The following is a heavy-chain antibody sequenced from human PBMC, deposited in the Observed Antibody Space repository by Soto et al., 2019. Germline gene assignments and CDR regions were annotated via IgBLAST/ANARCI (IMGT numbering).Heavy chain of an antibody. V-gene: IGHV3-23*01. CDR2: ISGSGGST. D-gene: IGHD2-21*01. CDR1: GFTFSSYA. J-gene: IGHJ4*02. CDR3: AEDRRVVVIAANYM. Sequence: EVQLLESGGGLVQPGGSLRLSCAASGFTFSSYAMSWVRQAPGKGLEWVSAISGSGGSTYYADSVKGRFTISRDNSKNTLYLQMNSLRAEDTAVYYCAEDRRVVVIAANYMGGQGTLVTVSS.